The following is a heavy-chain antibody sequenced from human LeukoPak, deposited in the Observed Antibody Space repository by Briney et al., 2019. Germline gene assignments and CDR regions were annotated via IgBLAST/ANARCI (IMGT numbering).Heavy chain of an antibody. CDR2: IIGGAGST. D-gene: IGHD2-2*01. J-gene: IGHJ4*02. CDR1: GFSFSSHG. Sequence: GGSLRLSCAASGFSFSSHGMSWVRQAPGKGVEGVSGIIGGAGSTYYADSVKGRFTISRDNSKNTLYLQMNSLRAEDTAVYYCAHGSMYQLDYWGQGTLVTVSS. CDR3: AHGSMYQLDY. V-gene: IGHV3-23*01.